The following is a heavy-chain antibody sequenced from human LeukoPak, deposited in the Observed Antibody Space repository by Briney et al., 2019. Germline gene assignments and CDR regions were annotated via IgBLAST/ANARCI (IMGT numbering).Heavy chain of an antibody. Sequence: SGTLSLTCAVYGGSFSGYYWNWIRQPPGKGLEWIGEINHSGTTNYNPSLKSRVTLSVDTSKNQFSLTLSSVTAADTAVYYCARARGAESIDSWGQGTRVTVSS. D-gene: IGHD3-10*01. CDR3: ARARGAESIDS. J-gene: IGHJ4*02. V-gene: IGHV4-34*01. CDR2: INHSGTT. CDR1: GGSFSGYY.